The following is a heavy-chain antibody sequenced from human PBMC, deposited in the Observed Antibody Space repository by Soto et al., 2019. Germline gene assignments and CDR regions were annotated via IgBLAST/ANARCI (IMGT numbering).Heavy chain of an antibody. Sequence: ASVKVYCQASGYTFTSYGISWVRQAPGQGLEWMGWISAYNGNTNYAQKFQGRVTITRDTSASTAYMELSSLRSEDTAVYYCARGGRIVTMIVVVTNNWFDPWGQGTLVTVSS. V-gene: IGHV1-18*01. CDR1: GYTFTSYG. J-gene: IGHJ5*02. D-gene: IGHD3-22*01. CDR3: ARGGRIVTMIVVVTNNWFDP. CDR2: ISAYNGNT.